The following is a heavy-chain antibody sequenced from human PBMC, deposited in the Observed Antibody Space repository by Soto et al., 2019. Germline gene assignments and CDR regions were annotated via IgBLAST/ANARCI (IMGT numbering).Heavy chain of an antibody. V-gene: IGHV3-23*01. CDR1: GFTFSSYA. D-gene: IGHD6-6*01. CDR2: ISNSGGST. Sequence: EVQLLESGGDLVQPGGSLRLSCAASGFTFSSYAMSWVRQAPGKGLEWVSAISNSGGSTYYADSVKGRFTISRDNSKNPLYLQMNSLRAEDTAVYYCAKVVYSSSSYWGQGTLVTVSS. J-gene: IGHJ4*02. CDR3: AKVVYSSSSY.